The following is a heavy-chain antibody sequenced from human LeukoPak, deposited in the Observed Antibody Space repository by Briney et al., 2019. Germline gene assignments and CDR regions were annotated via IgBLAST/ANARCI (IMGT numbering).Heavy chain of an antibody. D-gene: IGHD3-22*01. CDR3: ARSFAYYYYDNSGTWDAFDI. V-gene: IGHV4-59*01. J-gene: IGHJ3*02. CDR1: GGSISSYY. Sequence: SQTLSLTCTVSGGSISSYYWSWIRQPPGKGLDWIGYIYYSGNTNYNPSLKSRVTISVDTSKNQFSLRLTSVTAADTAVYYCARSFAYYYYDNSGTWDAFDIWGQGTMVTVSS. CDR2: IYYSGNT.